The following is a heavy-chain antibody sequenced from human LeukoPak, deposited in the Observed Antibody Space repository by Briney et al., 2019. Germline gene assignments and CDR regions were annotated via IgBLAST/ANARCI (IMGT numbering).Heavy chain of an antibody. Sequence: GGSLRLSCEGSGFSFNGYAMSWVRHAPGEGLEWVAVTGGSDDNTPYADSVKGRLSISRDTSGNRLFLQMKSLRPDDSALYYCTKDLMTGFSSGWYLAYWGQGTLVTVSS. D-gene: IGHD6-19*01. J-gene: IGHJ4*02. CDR3: TKDLMTGFSSGWYLAY. V-gene: IGHV3-23*01. CDR2: TGGSDDNT. CDR1: GFSFNGYA.